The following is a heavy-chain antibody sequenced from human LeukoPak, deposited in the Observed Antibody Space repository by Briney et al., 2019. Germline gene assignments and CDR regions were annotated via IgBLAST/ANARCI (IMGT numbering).Heavy chain of an antibody. Sequence: ASVKVSCKASGYTFTGYYMHWVRQAPGQGLEWMGWINPNSGGTNYAQKFQGRVTMTRDTSISTAYMELSRLRSDDTAVYYCARDFGAYGSGSYNYWGQGTLVTVSS. CDR2: INPNSGGT. CDR1: GYTFTGYY. J-gene: IGHJ4*02. V-gene: IGHV1-2*02. CDR3: ARDFGAYGSGSYNY. D-gene: IGHD3-10*01.